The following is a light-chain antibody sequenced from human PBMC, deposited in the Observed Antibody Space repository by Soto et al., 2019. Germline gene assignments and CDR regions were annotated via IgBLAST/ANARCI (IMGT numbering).Light chain of an antibody. Sequence: DIQMTQSPSSLSASVGDRVTITCQASQDISNCLNWYQQKPGKAPKLLTYDASKLETGVPSRFSGSGSATDFTLTISSLQAEDIARYYCQQCDQLPLTFGGGTKVDIK. CDR2: DAS. J-gene: IGKJ4*01. CDR3: QQCDQLPLT. CDR1: QDISNC. V-gene: IGKV1-33*01.